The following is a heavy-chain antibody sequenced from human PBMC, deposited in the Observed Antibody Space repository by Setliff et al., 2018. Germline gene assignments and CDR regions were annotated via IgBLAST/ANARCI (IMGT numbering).Heavy chain of an antibody. CDR1: GGSISSIYW. CDR2: IYHSGST. D-gene: IGHD3-10*01. Sequence: SETLSLTCAVSGGSISSIYWWSWVRQSPGKGLEGIGEIYHSGSTNYNPSLKSRVTISLDTSKNQFSLKLNSVTAADTAVYYCARDPVKQLVNWFDPWGQGTLVTVSS. V-gene: IGHV4-4*02. CDR3: ARDPVKQLVNWFDP. J-gene: IGHJ5*02.